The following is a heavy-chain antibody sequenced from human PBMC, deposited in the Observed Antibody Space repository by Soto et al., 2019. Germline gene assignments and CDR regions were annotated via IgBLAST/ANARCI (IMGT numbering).Heavy chain of an antibody. CDR3: ARLSSYDSSGYPIDY. V-gene: IGHV5-10-1*01. CDR1: GYNFISYW. CDR2: IDPSDSYT. D-gene: IGHD3-22*01. Sequence: GESLKISCKGSGYNFISYWITWVRQMPGKGLEWMGRIDPSDSYTNYGPAFQGHVTISADKSISTAYLQWSSLKASDTAMYYWARLSSYDSSGYPIDYWGQGTLVTVPQ. J-gene: IGHJ4*02.